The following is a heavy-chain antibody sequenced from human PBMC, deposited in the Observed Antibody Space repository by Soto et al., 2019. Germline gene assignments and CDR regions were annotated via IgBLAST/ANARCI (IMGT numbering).Heavy chain of an antibody. Sequence: GGSLRLSCAASGFTFSSYDMHWVRQATGKGLERVSAIGTAGDTYYPGSVKGRFTISRENAKNSLYLQMNSLRAEDTAVYYCARGTRYYYDSSGYYLYYFDYWGQRTLVTVSS. CDR3: ARGTRYYYDSSGYYLYYFDY. CDR1: GFTFSSYD. V-gene: IGHV3-13*01. J-gene: IGHJ4*02. D-gene: IGHD3-22*01. CDR2: IGTAGDT.